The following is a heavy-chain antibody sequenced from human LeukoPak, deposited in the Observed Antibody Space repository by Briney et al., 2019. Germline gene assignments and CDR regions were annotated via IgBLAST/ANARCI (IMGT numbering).Heavy chain of an antibody. CDR1: GGSISSSRYY. V-gene: IGHV4-39*07. J-gene: IGHJ3*02. Sequence: PSDTLSLTCTVSGGSISSSRYYSGRIRQPPGKGLEWIGSIYYSGCTYYNPSLKSRVTISVDTSKNQFSLKLSSGTAVNTAVYYCARTRITSAADAFDIWGQGTLVTVSS. CDR3: ARTRITSAADAFDI. D-gene: IGHD3-3*01. CDR2: IYYSGCT.